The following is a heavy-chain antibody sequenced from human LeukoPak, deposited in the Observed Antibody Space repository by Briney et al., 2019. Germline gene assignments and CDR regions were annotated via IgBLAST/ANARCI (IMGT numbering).Heavy chain of an antibody. J-gene: IGHJ5*02. CDR2: ISGSGGST. Sequence: TGGSLRLSCAASGFTFDDYAMHWVRQAPGKGLEWVSGISGSGGSTYYADSVKGRFTISRDNSKNTLYLQMNSLRAEDTAVYYCAKDHGVYMGDWFDPWGQGTLVTVSS. CDR3: AKDHGVYMGDWFDP. V-gene: IGHV3-23*01. CDR1: GFTFDDYA. D-gene: IGHD3-16*01.